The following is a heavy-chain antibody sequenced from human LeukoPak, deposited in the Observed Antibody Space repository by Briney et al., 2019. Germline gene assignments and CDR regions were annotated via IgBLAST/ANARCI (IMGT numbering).Heavy chain of an antibody. Sequence: GGSLRLSCAASGFTFNIYAMSWVRQAPGKGLEWVSGISGSGSSTYYAKSVKGRFTISRDNSKNTLYLQMNSLRAEDTAVYYCARDWSRFGELLYYWGQGTLVTVSS. CDR3: ARDWSRFGELLYY. D-gene: IGHD3-10*01. J-gene: IGHJ4*02. CDR2: ISGSGSST. CDR1: GFTFNIYA. V-gene: IGHV3-23*01.